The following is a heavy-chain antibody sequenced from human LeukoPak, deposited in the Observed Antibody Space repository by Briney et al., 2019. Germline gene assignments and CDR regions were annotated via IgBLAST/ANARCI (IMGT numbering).Heavy chain of an antibody. Sequence: GGSLRLPCAASGFTFSSYSMNWVRQAPGKGLEWVSSISSSSSYIYYADSVKGRFTISRDNAKNSLYLQMNSLRAEDTAVYYCARDDPPVDGQYYYGSGTDYWGQGTLVTVSS. D-gene: IGHD3-10*01. CDR3: ARDDPPVDGQYYYGSGTDY. J-gene: IGHJ4*02. CDR2: ISSSSSYI. V-gene: IGHV3-21*01. CDR1: GFTFSSYS.